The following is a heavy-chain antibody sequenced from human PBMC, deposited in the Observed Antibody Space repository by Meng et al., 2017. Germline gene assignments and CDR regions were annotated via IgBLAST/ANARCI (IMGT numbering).Heavy chain of an antibody. CDR3: ARDHLRGFGEFLGIDI. CDR2: IYSGGST. J-gene: IGHJ3*02. V-gene: IGHV3-53*05. D-gene: IGHD3-10*01. CDR1: GFTVSSNY. Sequence: GESLKISCAASGFTVSSNYMSWVRQAPGKGLEWVSVIYSGGSTYYADSVKGRFTISRDNSKNTLYLQMNSLRAEDTAVYYCARDHLRGFGEFLGIDIWGQGKMVTV.